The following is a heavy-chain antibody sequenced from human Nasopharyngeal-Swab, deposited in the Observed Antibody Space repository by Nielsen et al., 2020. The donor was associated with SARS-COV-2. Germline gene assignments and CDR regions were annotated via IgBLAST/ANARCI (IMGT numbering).Heavy chain of an antibody. J-gene: IGHJ4*02. CDR3: ARDDGSLGDS. CDR1: GFIFSDYS. Sequence: GESLKISCAASGFIFSDYSMNWVRQAPGKGLEWVSHISSSSSTIYYADSVKGRFTITRDNAKNSLYLQMDSLRAEDTAVYYCARDDGSLGDSWGQGTLVTVSS. CDR2: ISSSSSTI. V-gene: IGHV3-48*01. D-gene: IGHD3-10*01.